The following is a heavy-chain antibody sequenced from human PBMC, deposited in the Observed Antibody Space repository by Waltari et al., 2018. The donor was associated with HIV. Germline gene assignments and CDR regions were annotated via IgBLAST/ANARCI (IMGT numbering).Heavy chain of an antibody. V-gene: IGHV1-69*01. J-gene: IGHJ6*02. CDR1: GGTFSSNA. Sequence: QVQLVQSGAEVKKPGSSVKVSCKASGGTFSSNAISWVRQAPGQGLEWMGGIIPIFGTANYAQKFQGRVTITADESTSTAYMELSSLRSEDTAVYYCARDWVVVPGTGPVLTHYGMDVWGQGTTVTVSS. CDR3: ARDWVVVPGTGPVLTHYGMDV. D-gene: IGHD2-15*01. CDR2: IIPIFGTA.